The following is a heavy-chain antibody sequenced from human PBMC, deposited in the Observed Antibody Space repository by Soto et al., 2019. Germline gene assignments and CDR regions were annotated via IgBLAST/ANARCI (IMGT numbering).Heavy chain of an antibody. CDR3: ARGLFPDYGGNSGNYYYYYGMDV. CDR1: GFTFSSYA. CDR2: ISYDGSNK. V-gene: IGHV3-30*04. D-gene: IGHD4-17*01. Sequence: GGSLKLSCAASGFTFSSYAMHWVRQAPGKGLEWVAVISYDGSNKYYADSVKGRFTISRDNSKNTPYLQMNSLSAEDTAVYYCARGLFPDYGGNSGNYYYYYGMDVWGQGTTVTVSS. J-gene: IGHJ6*02.